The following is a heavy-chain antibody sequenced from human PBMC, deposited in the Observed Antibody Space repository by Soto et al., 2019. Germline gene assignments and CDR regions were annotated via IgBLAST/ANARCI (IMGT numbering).Heavy chain of an antibody. J-gene: IGHJ4*02. V-gene: IGHV4-59*08. CDR1: GGSITNSVYY. CDR3: ARHNYGSGSTYFDY. Sequence: SETLSLTCTVSGGSITNSVYYWSRIRQPPGKGLEWIGYIYYSGSTNYNPSLKSRVTISVDTSKNQFSLKLNSMTAADTAVYYCARHNYGSGSTYFDYWGQGTLVTVSS. D-gene: IGHD3-10*01. CDR2: IYYSGST.